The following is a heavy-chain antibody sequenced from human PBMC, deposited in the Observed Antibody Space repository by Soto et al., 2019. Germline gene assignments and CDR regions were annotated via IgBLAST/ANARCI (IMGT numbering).Heavy chain of an antibody. Sequence: QVQLVQSGAEVKKPGSSVKVSCKASGGTFSNYALDWVRQAPGQGLEWMGGIIPIFGTVRHAQNFQDRVTITADESTATAYMELSSLRSEDSAMYYCATGGELDYYDTSGWRWGQGTLLTVSS. CDR3: ATGGELDYYDTSGWR. CDR2: IIPIFGTV. D-gene: IGHD3-22*01. CDR1: GGTFSNYA. V-gene: IGHV1-69*12. J-gene: IGHJ1*01.